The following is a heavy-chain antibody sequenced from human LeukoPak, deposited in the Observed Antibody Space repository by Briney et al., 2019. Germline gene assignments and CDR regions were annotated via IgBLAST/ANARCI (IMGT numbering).Heavy chain of an antibody. V-gene: IGHV5-51*01. J-gene: IGHJ3*02. CDR3: ATTLWSGADAFDI. Sequence: GESLKISCKGSGYSFTRYWIGWVRQMPGKGLEWMGIIYPGDSDTRYSPSFQGQVTISADKSISTAYLQWSSLKASDTAMYYCATTLWSGADAFDIWGQGTMVTVSS. CDR1: GYSFTRYW. CDR2: IYPGDSDT. D-gene: IGHD3-10*01.